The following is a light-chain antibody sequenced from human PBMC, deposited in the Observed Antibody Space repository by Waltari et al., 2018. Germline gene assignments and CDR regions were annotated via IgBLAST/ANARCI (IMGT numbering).Light chain of an antibody. CDR1: ALPKQY. CDR2: KDS. V-gene: IGLV3-25*03. J-gene: IGLJ2*01. CDR3: QSADSSGTLVV. Sequence: SYELTQPPSVSVSPGQTARITCSGDALPKQYAYWYQQKPGQAPGLVIYKDSERPSGIPERFSGSSSGTTVTLTISGVQAEDEADYYCQSADSSGTLVVFGGGTKPTVL.